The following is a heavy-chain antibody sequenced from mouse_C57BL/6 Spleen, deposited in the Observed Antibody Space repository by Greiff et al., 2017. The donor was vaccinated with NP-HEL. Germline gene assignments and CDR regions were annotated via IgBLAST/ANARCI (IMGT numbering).Heavy chain of an antibody. CDR3: ARDFITTVVEDY. J-gene: IGHJ2*01. D-gene: IGHD1-1*01. CDR2: INPNNGGT. V-gene: IGHV1-22*01. Sequence: EVQLQQSGPELVKPGASVKMSCKASGYTFTDYNMHWVKQSHGKSLEWIGYINPNNGGTSYNQKFKGKATLTVNKSPSTAYMELRSLTSEDSAVYYCARDFITTVVEDYWGQGTTLTVSS. CDR1: GYTFTDYN.